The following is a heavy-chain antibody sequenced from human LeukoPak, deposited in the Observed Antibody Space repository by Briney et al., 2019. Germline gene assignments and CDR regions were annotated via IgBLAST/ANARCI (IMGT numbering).Heavy chain of an antibody. Sequence: PSETLSLTCTVSGGSISSYYWSWIRQPPGKGLEWIGYIYYSGSTNYNSSFKSRVTISIDTSKNQFSLRLSSVTAADTAVYYCARAHRRGYTYGHDFDYWGQGTLVTVSS. D-gene: IGHD2-8*01. CDR2: IYYSGST. CDR3: ARAHRRGYTYGHDFDY. J-gene: IGHJ4*02. CDR1: GGSISSYY. V-gene: IGHV4-59*12.